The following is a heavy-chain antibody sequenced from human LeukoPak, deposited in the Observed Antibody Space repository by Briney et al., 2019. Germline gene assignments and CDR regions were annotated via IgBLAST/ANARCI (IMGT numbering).Heavy chain of an antibody. J-gene: IGHJ4*02. D-gene: IGHD3-10*01. V-gene: IGHV3-48*03. CDR3: AMRFDY. Sequence: GGSLRLSCEASGFTFTSFEMNWVRQAPGKGLEWLSYIGIGDGTIYYADSVKGRFTISRDNAKSTVYLQMNSLRAEDTAVYYCAMRFDYWGQGTLVTVSS. CDR2: IGIGDGTI. CDR1: GFTFTSFE.